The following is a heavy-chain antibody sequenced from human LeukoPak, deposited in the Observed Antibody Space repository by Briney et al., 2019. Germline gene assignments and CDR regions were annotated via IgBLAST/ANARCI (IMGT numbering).Heavy chain of an antibody. CDR2: IYTSGGT. CDR3: ARGDCSSASCYPTPAFNI. J-gene: IGHJ3*02. D-gene: IGHD2-2*01. V-gene: IGHV4-61*02. Sequence: SSETLSLTCTVSGDSISSGSHYWSWIRQPAGKGLEWIGRIYTSGGTNFNPSLKSRVTISLDTSKNNSVTAADTAVYYCARGDCSSASCYPTPAFNIWGQGTMVTVCS. CDR1: GDSISSGSHY.